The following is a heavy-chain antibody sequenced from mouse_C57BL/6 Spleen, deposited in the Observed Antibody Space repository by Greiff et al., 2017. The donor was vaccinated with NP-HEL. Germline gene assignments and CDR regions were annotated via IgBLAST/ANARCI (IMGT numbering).Heavy chain of an antibody. Sequence: VQLQQSGAELVRPGSSVKLSCKASGYTFTSYWMDWVKQRPGQGLEWIGNIYPSDSETHYNQKFKDKATLTVDKSSSTAYMQLSSLTSEDSAVYYCARGNYYGSSYDYWGQGTTLTVSS. D-gene: IGHD1-1*01. CDR3: ARGNYYGSSYDY. V-gene: IGHV1-61*01. CDR1: GYTFTSYW. CDR2: IYPSDSET. J-gene: IGHJ2*01.